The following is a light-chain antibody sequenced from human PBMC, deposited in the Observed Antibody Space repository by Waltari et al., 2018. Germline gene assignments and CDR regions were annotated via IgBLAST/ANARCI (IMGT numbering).Light chain of an antibody. CDR2: RAA. V-gene: IGKV3-20*01. Sequence: EIVLTQSPGTASLSPGERVTLSCRASQSVGSSSLAWYQQKPGQAPRLVIYRAARRATGIPDRLSGSGSGTDFSLNISRLEPEDFAVYYGQQHGTLPATFGQGTKVELK. J-gene: IGKJ1*01. CDR1: QSVGSSS. CDR3: QQHGTLPAT.